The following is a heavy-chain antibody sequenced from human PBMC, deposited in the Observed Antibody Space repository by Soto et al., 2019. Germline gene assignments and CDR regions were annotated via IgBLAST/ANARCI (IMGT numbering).Heavy chain of an antibody. J-gene: IGHJ3*02. CDR1: GFTFSSYA. CDR2: ISGSGGST. D-gene: IGHD1-26*01. CDR3: AKDLGPPRGSYYVSPHDAFDI. V-gene: IGHV3-23*01. Sequence: PGGSLRLSCAASGFTFSSYAMSWVRQAPGKGLEWVSAISGSGGSTYYADSVKGRFTISRDNSKNTLYLQMNSLRAEDTAVYYCAKDLGPPRGSYYVSPHDAFDIWGQGTMVTVSS.